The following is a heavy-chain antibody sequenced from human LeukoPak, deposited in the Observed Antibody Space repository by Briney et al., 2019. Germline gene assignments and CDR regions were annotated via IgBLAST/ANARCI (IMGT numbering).Heavy chain of an antibody. D-gene: IGHD6-6*01. Sequence: PGGSLRLSCAASGFTFSSYWMSWVRQAPGKGLEWVANIKQDGSEKYYVDSVKSRFTISRDNAENSLYLQMNSLRAEDTAVYYCARSGIAARRPWGYWGQGTLVTVSS. J-gene: IGHJ4*02. CDR1: GFTFSSYW. CDR2: IKQDGSEK. V-gene: IGHV3-7*01. CDR3: ARSGIAARRPWGY.